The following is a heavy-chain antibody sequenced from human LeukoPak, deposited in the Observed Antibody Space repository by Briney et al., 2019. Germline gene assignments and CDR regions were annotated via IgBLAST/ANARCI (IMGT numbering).Heavy chain of an antibody. V-gene: IGHV4-39*07. Sequence: SETLSLTCTVSGGSISSSSYYWGWIRQPPGKGLEWIGSIYYSGSTYYNPSLKSRVTISVDTSKNQFSLKLSSVTAADTAVYYCARGSAAAGFDYWGQGTLVTVSS. CDR1: GGSISSSSYY. J-gene: IGHJ4*02. CDR2: IYYSGST. CDR3: ARGSAAAGFDY. D-gene: IGHD6-13*01.